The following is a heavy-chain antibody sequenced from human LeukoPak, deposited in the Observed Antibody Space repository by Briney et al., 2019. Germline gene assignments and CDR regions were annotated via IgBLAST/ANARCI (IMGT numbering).Heavy chain of an antibody. CDR2: INPNSGGT. D-gene: IGHD3-16*01. V-gene: IGHV1-2*02. J-gene: IGHJ4*02. CDR3: ARGLWGTYYFDY. CDR1: GYTFIGYY. Sequence: ASVKVSCKASGYTFIGYYMHWVRQAPGQGLEWMGWINPNSGGTNYAQKFQGRVTMTRDMSISTAYMELSRLRSDDTAVYYCARGLWGTYYFDYWGQGTLVTVSS.